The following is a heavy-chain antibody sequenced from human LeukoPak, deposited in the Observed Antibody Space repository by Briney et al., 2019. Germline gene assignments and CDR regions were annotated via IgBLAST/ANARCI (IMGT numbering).Heavy chain of an antibody. V-gene: IGHV3-48*01. D-gene: IGHD3-22*01. CDR2: ISTTSSAI. Sequence: GGSLRLSCAGSGFTFTDYHMNWVRQAPGKGLEWISHISTTSSAIYYADSVKGRFTISRDNAKNSLYLQMDSLRAEDTAVYYCARFGYFYDRSGSFSLDFWGQGTLVTVSS. CDR3: ARFGYFYDRSGSFSLDF. J-gene: IGHJ4*02. CDR1: GFTFTDYH.